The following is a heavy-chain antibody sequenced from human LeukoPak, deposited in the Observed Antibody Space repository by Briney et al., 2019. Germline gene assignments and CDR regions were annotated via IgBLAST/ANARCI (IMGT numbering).Heavy chain of an antibody. CDR3: VRARYGSGKSPFDY. Sequence: HPGGSLRLSCTASGFTFDDYAMSWVRQAPGKGLEWVSVIYSGGSTYYADSVKGRFTISRDNSKNTLYLQMNSLRAEDTAVYYCVRARYGSGKSPFDYWGQGTLVTVSS. CDR2: IYSGGST. J-gene: IGHJ4*02. D-gene: IGHD3-10*01. CDR1: GFTFDDYA. V-gene: IGHV3-66*01.